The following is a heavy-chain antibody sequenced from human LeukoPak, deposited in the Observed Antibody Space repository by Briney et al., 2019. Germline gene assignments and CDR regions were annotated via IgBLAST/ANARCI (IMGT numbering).Heavy chain of an antibody. CDR3: ATQLLYWSEAEYFQH. CDR2: IIPIFGTA. J-gene: IGHJ1*01. Sequence: AASVKVSCKASGGTFSSYAISWVRQAPGQGLEWMGGIIPIFGTANYAQKFQGRVTITADESTSTAYMELNSLRAEDTAVYYCATQLLYWSEAEYFQHWGQGTLVTVSS. CDR1: GGTFSSYA. D-gene: IGHD2-2*02. V-gene: IGHV1-69*13.